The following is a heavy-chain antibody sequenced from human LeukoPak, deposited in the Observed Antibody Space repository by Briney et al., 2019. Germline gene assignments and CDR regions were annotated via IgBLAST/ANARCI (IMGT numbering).Heavy chain of an antibody. J-gene: IGHJ4*02. CDR3: TRLISRGSDYNYVDD. Sequence: GESLKISCKGSGYRFTNYHIGWVRQMPGKGLEWMGIIYPADSDTRYRPTFRGQVTISVDKSINTAYLQWSSLKASDTAMYYCTRLISRGSDYNYVDDWGQGTLVTVSS. CDR2: IYPADSDT. CDR1: GYRFTNYH. D-gene: IGHD4-17*01. V-gene: IGHV5-51*01.